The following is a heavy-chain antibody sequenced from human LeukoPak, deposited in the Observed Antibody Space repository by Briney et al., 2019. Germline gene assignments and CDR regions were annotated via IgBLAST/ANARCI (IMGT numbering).Heavy chain of an antibody. J-gene: IGHJ3*02. CDR1: GGSFSGYY. Sequence: SETLSLTCAVYGGSFSGYYWSCILQPPGKGLEWIGEINHIGSTNYNPSLKSLVTISVDTSKNQLSLTLSSVTAADTAVYYCARESYYGSGKNAFDIWGQGTMVTGSS. CDR2: INHIGST. CDR3: ARESYYGSGKNAFDI. D-gene: IGHD3-10*01. V-gene: IGHV4-34*01.